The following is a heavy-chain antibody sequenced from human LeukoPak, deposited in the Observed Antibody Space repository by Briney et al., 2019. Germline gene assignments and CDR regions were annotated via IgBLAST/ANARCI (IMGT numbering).Heavy chain of an antibody. D-gene: IGHD6-19*01. CDR1: GGSISSYH. V-gene: IGHV4-59*12. CDR3: AREQWLTRWLGYLDSS. J-gene: IGHJ4*02. CDR2: IYYSGST. Sequence: SETLSLTCTVSGGSISSYHWSWIRQPPGKGLECIGYIYYSGSTHYNPSLKSRVTISVDTSKNQFSLQLNSVTPEDTAVYYCAREQWLTRWLGYLDSSWGQGTLVTVSS.